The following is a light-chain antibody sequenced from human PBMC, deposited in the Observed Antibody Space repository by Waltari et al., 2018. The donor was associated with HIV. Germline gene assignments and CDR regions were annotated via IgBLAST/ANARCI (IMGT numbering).Light chain of an antibody. V-gene: IGLV1-51*01. CDR1: SPNIRGSH. Sequence: QSVVTQPPSVSAAPGQKVTISCSGSSPNIRGSHVSWYQHLPGTAPKLLIYDNIKRPSGIPDRFSGSKSGTSATLGITGLQTGDEADYYCGAWDTRLTVEVFGGGTRLTVL. CDR3: GAWDTRLTVEV. CDR2: DNI. J-gene: IGLJ2*01.